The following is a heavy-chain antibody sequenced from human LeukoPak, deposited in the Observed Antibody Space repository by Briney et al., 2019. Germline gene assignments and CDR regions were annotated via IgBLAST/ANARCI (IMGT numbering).Heavy chain of an antibody. J-gene: IGHJ6*02. CDR3: AKDVVVVVAFSGMDV. V-gene: IGHV3-23*01. Sequence: GGSLRLSCAASGFTFSSYAMSWVRQAPGKGLEWVSAISGSGGSTYYADSVKGRFTISRDNSKNTLYLEMNSLRAEDTAVYYCAKDVVVVVAFSGMDVWGQGTTVTVSS. CDR1: GFTFSSYA. D-gene: IGHD2-15*01. CDR2: ISGSGGST.